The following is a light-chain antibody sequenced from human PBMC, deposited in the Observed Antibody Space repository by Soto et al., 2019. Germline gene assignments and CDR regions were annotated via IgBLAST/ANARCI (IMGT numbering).Light chain of an antibody. CDR2: AAS. V-gene: IGKV1-9*01. J-gene: IGKJ4*01. CDR3: QQLYSSPLT. Sequence: DIQLTQSPSFLSASVGDRVTITCRASQGISTYLAWYQQNPGKAPKLLIYAASTLQSGVPSRFSGSGSGTDITLTISSLQPEDVATYYCQQLYSSPLTFGGGTKVEIK. CDR1: QGISTY.